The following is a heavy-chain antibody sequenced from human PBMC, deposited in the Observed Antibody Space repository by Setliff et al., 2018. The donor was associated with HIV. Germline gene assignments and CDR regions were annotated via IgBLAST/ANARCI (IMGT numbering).Heavy chain of an antibody. D-gene: IGHD6-13*01. CDR2: IYHSGSA. V-gene: IGHV4-4*02. CDR3: ARILVAEAGTGFDP. Sequence: SETLSLTCAVSGGSISSSNWWSWVRQPPGKGLEWIGEIYHSGSANYNPSLKSRVIISIDKSKNKFSLKVSSVTAADTAVYYCARILVAEAGTGFDPWGQGILVTVSS. J-gene: IGHJ5*02. CDR1: GGSISSSNW.